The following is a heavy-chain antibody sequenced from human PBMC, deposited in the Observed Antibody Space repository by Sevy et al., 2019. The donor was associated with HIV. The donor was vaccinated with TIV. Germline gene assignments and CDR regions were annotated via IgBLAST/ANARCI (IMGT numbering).Heavy chain of an antibody. J-gene: IGHJ4*02. CDR3: ARHRGGVVEY. Sequence: GGSLRLSCAASGFTFSSYWMHWVRQAPGKGLVWVARISSDGSSTNYADSVKGRFTISRDNAKNTLYLQMNSLRAEDTAIYYCARHRGGVVEYWGQGPLVT. D-gene: IGHD3-16*01. CDR1: GFTFSSYW. V-gene: IGHV3-74*01. CDR2: ISSDGSST.